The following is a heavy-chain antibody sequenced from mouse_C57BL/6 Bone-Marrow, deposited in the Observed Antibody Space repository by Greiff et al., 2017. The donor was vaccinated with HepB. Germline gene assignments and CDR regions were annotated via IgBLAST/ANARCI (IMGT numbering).Heavy chain of an antibody. CDR3: ARNQSYGHWDYFDY. D-gene: IGHD1-1*02. J-gene: IGHJ2*01. CDR2: IWSGGST. V-gene: IGHV2-2*01. CDR1: GFSLTSYG. Sequence: QVQLKQSGPGLVQPSQSLSITCTVSGFSLTSYGVHWVRQSPGKGLEWLGVIWSGGSTDYNAAFISRLSISKDNSKSQVFFKMNSLQADDTAIYYCARNQSYGHWDYFDYWGQGTTLTVSS.